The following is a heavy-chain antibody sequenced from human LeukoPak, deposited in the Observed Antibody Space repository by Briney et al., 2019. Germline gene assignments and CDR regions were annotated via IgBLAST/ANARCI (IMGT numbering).Heavy chain of an antibody. CDR1: GGSISSSNW. CDR2: IYHSGST. Sequence: PSGTLSLTCAVSGGSISSSNWWSWVRQPPGKGLEWIGEIYHSGSTNYNPSLKSRVTISVDTSKNQFSLKLSSVTAADTAVYYCARAPHDDYGDHIYFDYWGQGTLVTVSS. CDR3: ARAPHDDYGDHIYFDY. J-gene: IGHJ4*02. D-gene: IGHD4-17*01. V-gene: IGHV4-4*02.